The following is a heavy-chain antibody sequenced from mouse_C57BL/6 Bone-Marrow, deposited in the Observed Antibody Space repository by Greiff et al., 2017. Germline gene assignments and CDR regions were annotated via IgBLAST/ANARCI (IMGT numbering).Heavy chain of an antibody. CDR3: ASPFYDSLYYYAMDY. Sequence: EVQRVESGAELVKPGASVKLSCTASGFNIKDYYMHWVKQRTEQGLEWIGRIDPEDGETKYAPKFQGKATITADTSSNTAYLQLSSLTSEDTAVYYCASPFYDSLYYYAMDYWGQGTSVTVSS. V-gene: IGHV14-2*01. J-gene: IGHJ4*01. D-gene: IGHD2-4*01. CDR1: GFNIKDYY. CDR2: IDPEDGET.